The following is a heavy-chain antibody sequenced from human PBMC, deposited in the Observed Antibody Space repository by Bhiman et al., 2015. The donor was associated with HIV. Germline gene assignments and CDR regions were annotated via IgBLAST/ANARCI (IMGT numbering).Heavy chain of an antibody. V-gene: IGHV3-30*03. CDR3: ARGWSGAFDI. CDR1: GFTFSTSG. D-gene: IGHD3-10*02. CDR2: ISYDGTNK. Sequence: QVQLVESGGGVVQPGRSLRLSCAASGFTFSTSGMHWVRQAPGKGMEWVAVISYDGTNKYYADSVKGRFTISRDNAKNSLSLQMNNLRAEDTAVYYCARGWSGAFDIWGQGAMVTVSS. J-gene: IGHJ3*02.